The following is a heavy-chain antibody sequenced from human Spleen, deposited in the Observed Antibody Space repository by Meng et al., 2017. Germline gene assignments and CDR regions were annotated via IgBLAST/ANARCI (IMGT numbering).Heavy chain of an antibody. CDR2: IIPIFGTA. CDR1: GGTFSSYA. CDR3: TAGYCSSTSCYTRRPPMGY. Sequence: SVKVSCKASGGTFSSYAISWVRQAPGQGIEWMGGIIPIFGTANYAQKFQGRVTITTDESTSTAYMELSSLKSGDTAVYYCTAGYCSSTSCYTRRPPMGYWGQGTLVTVYS. D-gene: IGHD2-2*02. J-gene: IGHJ4*02. V-gene: IGHV1-69*05.